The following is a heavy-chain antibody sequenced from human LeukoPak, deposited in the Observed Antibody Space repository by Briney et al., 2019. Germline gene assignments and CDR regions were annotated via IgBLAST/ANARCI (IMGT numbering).Heavy chain of an antibody. CDR3: ARGGGSSS. J-gene: IGHJ5*02. Sequence: QPGGSLRLSCAASGFSFSNFWMSWVRQAPGKGLEWVANIKPDGNATTYVDSVKGGFTISRDNAKNSLDLQMNSLRAEDTAVYYCARGGGSSSWGQGTLVTVSS. CDR2: IKPDGNAT. V-gene: IGHV3-7*01. CDR1: GFSFSNFW. D-gene: IGHD6-6*01.